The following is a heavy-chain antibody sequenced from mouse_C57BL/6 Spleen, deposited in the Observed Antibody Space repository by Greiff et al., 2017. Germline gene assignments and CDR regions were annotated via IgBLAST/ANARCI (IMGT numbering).Heavy chain of an antibody. D-gene: IGHD4-1*01. J-gene: IGHJ3*01. Sequence: DVKLQESGGGLVKPGGSLKLSCAASGFTFSSYAMSWVRQTPEKRLEWVATISDGGSYTYYPDNVKGRFTISRDNAKNNLYLQMRHLKSEDTAMYYCARTGTGFAYWGQGTLVTVSA. CDR3: ARTGTGFAY. CDR2: ISDGGSYT. V-gene: IGHV5-4*03. CDR1: GFTFSSYA.